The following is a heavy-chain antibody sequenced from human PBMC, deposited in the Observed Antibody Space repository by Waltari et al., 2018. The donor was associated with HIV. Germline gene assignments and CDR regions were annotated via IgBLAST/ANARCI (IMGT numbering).Heavy chain of an antibody. J-gene: IGHJ4*02. D-gene: IGHD1-26*01. CDR1: GGSMSATGDYH. Sequence: QLQLQESGPGLVKPSETLSLTCTVSGGSMSATGDYHWGWIRQPPGKGLEWIGNFHYTGNTFYNPSLKSRVTISADTSKNQFSLKLSSLTAADTAVYFCMRHRGYFPPDYWGQGPWSPSPQ. CDR2: FHYTGNT. CDR3: MRHRGYFPPDY. V-gene: IGHV4-39*01.